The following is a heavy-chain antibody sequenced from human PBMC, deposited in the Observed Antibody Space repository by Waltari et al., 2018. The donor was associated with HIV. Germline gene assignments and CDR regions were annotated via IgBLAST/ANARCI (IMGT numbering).Heavy chain of an antibody. V-gene: IGHV3-9*01. CDR3: AKESSGYSYGYFDY. CDR2: ISWNSGSI. D-gene: IGHD5-18*01. CDR1: GFTFDDYA. Sequence: EVQLVESGGGLVQPGRSLRLSCAASGFTFDDYAMHWARQPPGKGLEWVSGISWNSGSIGYADSVKGRFTISRDNAKNSLYLQMNSLRAEDTALYYCAKESSGYSYGYFDYWGQGTLVTVSS. J-gene: IGHJ4*02.